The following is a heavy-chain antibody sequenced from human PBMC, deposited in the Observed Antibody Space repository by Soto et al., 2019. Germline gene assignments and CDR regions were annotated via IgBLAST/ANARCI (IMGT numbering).Heavy chain of an antibody. J-gene: IGHJ4*02. Sequence: QVQLVESGGGVVQPGRSLRLSCAASGFTFSSYAMHWVRQAPGKGLEWVAVISYDGSNKYYADSVKGRFTISRDNSKNPLYLQMNSLRAEDTAVYYCARGELLWFGELDYWGQGTLVTVSS. D-gene: IGHD3-10*01. CDR2: ISYDGSNK. CDR3: ARGELLWFGELDY. CDR1: GFTFSSYA. V-gene: IGHV3-30-3*01.